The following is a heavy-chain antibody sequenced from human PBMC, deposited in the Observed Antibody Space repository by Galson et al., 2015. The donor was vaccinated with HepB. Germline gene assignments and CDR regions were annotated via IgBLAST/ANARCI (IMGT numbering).Heavy chain of an antibody. J-gene: IGHJ4*02. Sequence: SLRLSCAAPGLTFGSYWMHWVRQTPGKGLVWVSRITSDGSSTNYADSVKGRFTISRDNAKNTLYLQMNSLSADDTAVYYCARSRVERLVAGTFDHWGQGTLVTVSS. D-gene: IGHD6-19*01. CDR2: ITSDGSST. CDR3: ARSRVERLVAGTFDH. V-gene: IGHV3-74*01. CDR1: GLTFGSYW.